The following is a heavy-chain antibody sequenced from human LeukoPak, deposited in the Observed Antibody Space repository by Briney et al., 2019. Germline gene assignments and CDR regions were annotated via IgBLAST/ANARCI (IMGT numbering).Heavy chain of an antibody. CDR1: GFTFSRHG. Sequence: PGGSLRLSCAPSGFTFSRHGMHWVRQAPGKGLEWVAVIWYDGSNKYYADSVKGRFTISRDNSKNTLYLQMNSLRAEDTAVYYCARGRMEQKFGERLDYWGQGTLVTVSS. D-gene: IGHD3-10*01. V-gene: IGHV3-33*08. CDR3: ARGRMEQKFGERLDY. CDR2: IWYDGSNK. J-gene: IGHJ4*02.